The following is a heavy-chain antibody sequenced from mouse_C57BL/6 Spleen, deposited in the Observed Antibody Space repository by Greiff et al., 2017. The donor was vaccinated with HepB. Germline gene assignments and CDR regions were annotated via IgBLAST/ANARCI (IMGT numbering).Heavy chain of an antibody. CDR1: GYTFTSYW. Sequence: QVQLQQPGAELVKPGASVKLSCKASGYTFTSYWMHWVKPRPGQGLEWIGMIHPNSGSTNYNEKFKSKATLTVDKSSSTAYMQLSSLTSEDSAVYYCARRNYSNFYYAMDYWGQGTSVTVSS. CDR2: IHPNSGST. V-gene: IGHV1-64*01. D-gene: IGHD2-5*01. CDR3: ARRNYSNFYYAMDY. J-gene: IGHJ4*01.